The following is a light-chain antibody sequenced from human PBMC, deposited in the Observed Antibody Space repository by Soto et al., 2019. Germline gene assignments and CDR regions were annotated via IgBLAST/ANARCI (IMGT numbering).Light chain of an antibody. Sequence: EIVMTQSPATLSVSPGERATLSCRASQSWVSNLSWYQPNPGRAPTLLMYGSSTGATAIPARFSGSGSGTEFTLTISSLQPDDFATYYCQQYNSYPWTFGQGTKVDIK. CDR2: GSS. V-gene: IGKV3-15*01. J-gene: IGKJ1*01. CDR3: QQYNSYPWT. CDR1: QSWVSN.